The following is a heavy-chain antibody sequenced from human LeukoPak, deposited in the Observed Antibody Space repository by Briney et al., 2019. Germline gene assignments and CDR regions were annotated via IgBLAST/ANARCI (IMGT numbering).Heavy chain of an antibody. CDR3: ARDGLVRGVSYYYGTVV. J-gene: IGHJ6*02. CDR2: ISAYNGNT. V-gene: IGHV1-18*01. CDR1: GYTFTSYG. Sequence: ASVKVSCKASGYTFTSYGISWVRQAPGQGLEWMGWISAYNGNTNYAQKLQGRVTMTTDTSTSTAYMELRSLRSDDTAVYYCARDGLVRGVSYYYGTVVWGQGTTVTVSS. D-gene: IGHD3-10*01.